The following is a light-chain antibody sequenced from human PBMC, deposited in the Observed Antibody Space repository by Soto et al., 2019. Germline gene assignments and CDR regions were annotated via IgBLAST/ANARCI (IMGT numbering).Light chain of an antibody. V-gene: IGKV3-11*01. CDR2: DAS. J-gene: IGKJ5*01. CDR1: QSVSSY. CDR3: QQRSNWPPIT. Sequence: EFVLTQSPATLSLSPGERATLSCRASQSVSSYLAWYQQKPGQAPRLLIYDASNRATGIPARFSGSGSGTDFTLTISSLEPEDFAVYYCQQRSNWPPITFGQVTRLEIK.